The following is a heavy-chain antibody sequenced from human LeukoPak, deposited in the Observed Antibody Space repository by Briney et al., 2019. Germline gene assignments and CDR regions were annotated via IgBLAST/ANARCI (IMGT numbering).Heavy chain of an antibody. D-gene: IGHD2-21*02. CDR1: GGSMSPYH. CDR2: IYYSGST. V-gene: IGHV4-59*08. Sequence: PSETLSLTCTVSGGSMSPYHWGWIRQPPGKGLEWTGYIYYSGSTNYNPSLNSRVTISVDTSKNQFSLKLSSVTAADTAVYYCARRGGCGGDCYPDYGMDVWGQGTTVTVSS. J-gene: IGHJ6*02. CDR3: ARRGGCGGDCYPDYGMDV.